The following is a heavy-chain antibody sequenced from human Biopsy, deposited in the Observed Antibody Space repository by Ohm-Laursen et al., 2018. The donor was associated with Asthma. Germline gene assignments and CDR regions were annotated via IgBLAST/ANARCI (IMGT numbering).Heavy chain of an antibody. J-gene: IGHJ6*02. CDR2: ISYDGRET. Sequence: SLRLSCAASGFRFPIYGMHWVRQGPGKGPEWVALISYDGRETGYVDSVKGRFTISRDNFRNTVHLQMSSLRPEDSAVYYWTRDRFYNSVTSESFYYGVDVWGQGTTVTVSS. CDR1: GFRFPIYG. CDR3: TRDRFYNSVTSESFYYGVDV. D-gene: IGHD2-21*02. V-gene: IGHV3-30*03.